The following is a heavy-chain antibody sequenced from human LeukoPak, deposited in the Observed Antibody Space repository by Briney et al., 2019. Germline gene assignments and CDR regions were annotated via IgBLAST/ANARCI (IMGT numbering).Heavy chain of an antibody. CDR2: MYYSGST. V-gene: IGHV4-39*01. CDR3: ARRPPDYCFDF. J-gene: IGHJ4*02. Sequence: SETLSLTCTVSGGSISSSSYYWGWIRQPPGKGLEWIGSMYYSGSTYYNPSLKSRVTIPVDTSKNQFSLKLSSATAADTAVYYCARRPPDYCFDFWGQGTLVTVSS. CDR1: GGSISSSSYY. D-gene: IGHD1-14*01.